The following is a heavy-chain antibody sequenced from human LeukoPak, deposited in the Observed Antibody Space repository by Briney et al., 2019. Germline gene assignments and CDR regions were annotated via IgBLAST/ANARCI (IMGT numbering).Heavy chain of an antibody. CDR3: ATALFTGNNWFDP. V-gene: IGHV1-24*01. CDR2: FDPEDGET. Sequence: ASVKVSCKVSGYTLTELSMHWVRQAPGKGLEWMGGFDPEDGETIYAQKFQGRVTMTGDTSTDTAYMELSSLRSEDTAVYYCATALFTGNNWFDPWGQGTLVTVSS. D-gene: IGHD2-21*01. J-gene: IGHJ5*02. CDR1: GYTLTELS.